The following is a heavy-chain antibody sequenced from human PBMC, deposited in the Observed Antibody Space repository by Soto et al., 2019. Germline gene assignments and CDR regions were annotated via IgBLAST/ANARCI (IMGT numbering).Heavy chain of an antibody. Sequence: SVKVSCKASGGTFSSYAISWVRQAPGQGLEWMGGIIPIFGTANYAQKFQGRVTITADKSTSTAYMELSSLRSEDTAVYYCARGSGGYFDWLRPQGFDYWGQGTLVTVSS. J-gene: IGHJ4*02. D-gene: IGHD3-9*01. CDR2: IIPIFGTA. V-gene: IGHV1-69*06. CDR1: GGTFSSYA. CDR3: ARGSGGYFDWLRPQGFDY.